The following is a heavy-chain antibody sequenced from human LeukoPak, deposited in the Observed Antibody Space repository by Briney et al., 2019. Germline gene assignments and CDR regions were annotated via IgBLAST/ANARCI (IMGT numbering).Heavy chain of an antibody. CDR2: ISAYNGNT. D-gene: IGHD6-19*01. Sequence: RASVKVSCKASGYPFTSYGISWVRQAPGQGLEWMGWISAYNGNTKYAQRLQGRVTMTTDTSTSTAYMELRSLRSADTAVYYCAREKQWLVAFSLEYFDYWGQGTLVTVSS. CDR3: AREKQWLVAFSLEYFDY. V-gene: IGHV1-18*01. J-gene: IGHJ4*02. CDR1: GYPFTSYG.